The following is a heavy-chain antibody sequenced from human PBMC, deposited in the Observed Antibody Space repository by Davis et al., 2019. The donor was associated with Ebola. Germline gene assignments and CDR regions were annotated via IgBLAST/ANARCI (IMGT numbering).Heavy chain of an antibody. V-gene: IGHV1-69*13. Sequence: SVKVSCKASGYTFTSYAISWVRQAPGQGLEWMGGIIPIFGTANYAQKFQGRVTITADESTSTAYMELSSLRSEDTAVYYCARDVLGYNFYYFDYWGQGTLVTVSS. CDR2: IIPIFGTA. D-gene: IGHD5-24*01. CDR1: GYTFTSYA. CDR3: ARDVLGYNFYYFDY. J-gene: IGHJ4*02.